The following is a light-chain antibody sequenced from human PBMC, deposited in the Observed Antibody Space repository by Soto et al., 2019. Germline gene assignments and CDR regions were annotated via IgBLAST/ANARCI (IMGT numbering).Light chain of an antibody. Sequence: QSALTQPASVSGSPGQSITISCTGTSSDVGGYNYVSWYQQHPGKAPKLMIYEVSNRPSGVSSRFSGSKSGNTAYLTISGLQAEDEADYFCSSYTSSSTGVFGTGTKLTVL. CDR1: SSDVGGYNY. J-gene: IGLJ1*01. CDR3: SSYTSSSTGV. V-gene: IGLV2-14*01. CDR2: EVS.